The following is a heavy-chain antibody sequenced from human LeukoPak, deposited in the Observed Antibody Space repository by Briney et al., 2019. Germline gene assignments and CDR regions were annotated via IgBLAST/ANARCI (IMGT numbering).Heavy chain of an antibody. V-gene: IGHV3-23*01. CDR3: AKGGMDTAMVLLEWYFDL. Sequence: PGGSLRLSCAASGFTFSSYAMSWVRQAPGKGLEWVSAISGSGGSTYYADSVKGRFTISRDNSKNTLYLQMNSLRAEDTAVYYCAKGGMDTAMVLLEWYFDLWGRGTLVTVSS. J-gene: IGHJ2*01. D-gene: IGHD5-18*01. CDR2: ISGSGGST. CDR1: GFTFSSYA.